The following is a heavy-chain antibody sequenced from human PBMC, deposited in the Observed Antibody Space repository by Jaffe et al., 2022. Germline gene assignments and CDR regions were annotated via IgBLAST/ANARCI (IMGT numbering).Heavy chain of an antibody. CDR3: ASSTYYYDSSGYYPANYYYYYMDV. Sequence: QVQLVQSGAEVKKPGASVKVSCKASGYTFTGYYMHWVRQAPGQGLEWMGWINPNSGGTNYAQKFQGRVTMTRDTSISTAYMELSRLRSDDTAVYYCASSTYYYDSSGYYPANYYYYYMDVWGKGTTVTVSS. CDR2: INPNSGGT. J-gene: IGHJ6*03. D-gene: IGHD3-22*01. V-gene: IGHV1-2*02. CDR1: GYTFTGYY.